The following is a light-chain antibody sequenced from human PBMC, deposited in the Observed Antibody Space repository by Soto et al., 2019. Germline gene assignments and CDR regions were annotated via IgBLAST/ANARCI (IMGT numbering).Light chain of an antibody. V-gene: IGKV3-20*01. J-gene: IGKJ5*01. Sequence: EVVMRQSPATLSVSPGEGATLSCRASQGIGDTLAWYQHKPGQTPRLLIYAASSRATGSPDRFSGGGSGTDFTLTISRLEPEDFAVYYCQQYGYSPITFGQGTRLEIK. CDR3: QQYGYSPIT. CDR1: QGIGDT. CDR2: AAS.